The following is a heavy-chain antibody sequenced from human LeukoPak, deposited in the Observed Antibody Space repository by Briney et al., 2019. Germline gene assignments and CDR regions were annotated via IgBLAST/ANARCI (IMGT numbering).Heavy chain of an antibody. J-gene: IGHJ2*01. CDR1: GGSISSGGHS. D-gene: IGHD3-22*01. CDR2: IYHSGNT. Sequence: SQTLSLTCTVSGGSISSGGHSWSWIRQPPGKGLEWIGYIYHSGNTYYNPSLKSRVTISVDRSKNQFSLKLSSVTAADTAVYYCARDRYDSSGYYWYFDLWGRGTLVTVSS. CDR3: ARDRYDSSGYYWYFDL. V-gene: IGHV4-30-2*01.